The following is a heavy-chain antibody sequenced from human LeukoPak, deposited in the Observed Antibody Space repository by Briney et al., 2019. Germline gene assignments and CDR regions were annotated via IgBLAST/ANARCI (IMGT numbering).Heavy chain of an antibody. D-gene: IGHD3-22*01. CDR1: GGTFSSYA. J-gene: IGHJ5*02. Sequence: ASVKVSCKASGGTFSSYAISWVRQAPGQGLEWMGGIIPIFGTANYAQKFQGRVTITADESTSTAYMELSSLRSEDTAVYYCARGNYYDSRGYLGFDPWGQGTLVTVSS. CDR2: IIPIFGTA. V-gene: IGHV1-69*13. CDR3: ARGNYYDSRGYLGFDP.